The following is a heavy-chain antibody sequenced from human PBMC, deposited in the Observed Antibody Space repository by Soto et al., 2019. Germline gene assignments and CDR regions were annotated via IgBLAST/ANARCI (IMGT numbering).Heavy chain of an antibody. CDR1: GGSFSGNY. CDR2: FSDSGST. CDR3: ARGNFYYGLDV. Sequence: SETLSLTCAVYGGSFSGNYWSWIRQPPGKGLEWIGEFSDSGSTNYNPSLKSRVTISEDMSKCQFSLKLSSVTAADTAVYYCARGNFYYGLDVWGQGTTVTVSS. V-gene: IGHV4-34*01. J-gene: IGHJ6*02.